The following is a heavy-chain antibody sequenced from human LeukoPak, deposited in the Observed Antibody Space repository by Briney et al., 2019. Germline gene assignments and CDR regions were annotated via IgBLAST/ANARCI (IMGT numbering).Heavy chain of an antibody. CDR1: GGSISSYY. CDR2: IYYSGST. D-gene: IGHD3-22*01. V-gene: IGHV4-59*08. J-gene: IGHJ3*02. CDR3: ARSGGYYDSSGFDI. Sequence: PSETLSLTCTGSGGSISSYYWSWIRQPPGKGLEWIGYIYYSGSTNYNPSLKSRVTISVDTSKNQFSLKLSSVTAADTAVYYCARSGGYYDSSGFDIWGQGTMVTVSS.